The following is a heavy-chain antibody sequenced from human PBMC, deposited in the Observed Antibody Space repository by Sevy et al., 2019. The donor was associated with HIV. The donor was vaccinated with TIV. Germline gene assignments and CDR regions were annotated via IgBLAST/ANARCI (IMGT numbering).Heavy chain of an antibody. D-gene: IGHD3-22*01. Sequence: ASVKVSCKASGYTFTGYYMHWVRQAPGQGLEWMGWINPNSGGTNYAQKFQGRVTMTRDTSISTAYMELSRLRSDDTAGYYCARDPVPITMIVVVDDAFDIWGQGTMVTVSS. CDR2: INPNSGGT. CDR3: ARDPVPITMIVVVDDAFDI. V-gene: IGHV1-2*02. CDR1: GYTFTGYY. J-gene: IGHJ3*02.